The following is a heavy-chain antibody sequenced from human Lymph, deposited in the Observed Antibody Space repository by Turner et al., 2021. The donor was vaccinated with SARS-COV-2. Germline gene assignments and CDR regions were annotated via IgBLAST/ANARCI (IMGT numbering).Heavy chain of an antibody. CDR3: ARDVTGPLGY. D-gene: IGHD1-20*01. V-gene: IGHV1-69*10. CDR2: IIPMLDIA. CDR1: GGTFSSYA. Sequence: QVQLVQSGAEVKKPGSSVKVSCKASGGTFSSYAISWVRQAPGQGLEWMGGIIPMLDIANDAQKFQGRVTITADKSTSTAYMELSSLRSEDTAVYYCARDVTGPLGYWGQGTLVTVSS. J-gene: IGHJ4*02.